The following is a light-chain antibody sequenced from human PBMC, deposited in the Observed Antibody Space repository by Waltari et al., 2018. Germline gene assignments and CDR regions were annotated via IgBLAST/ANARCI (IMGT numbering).Light chain of an antibody. V-gene: IGKV3-15*01. CDR1: QNVKNN. CDR2: GAS. CDR3: QQYDNWPPIT. Sequence: EIVITQSPATLSVSPGERATLSCRTSQNVKNNLAWYQQKPGQAPRLLIYGASTRATGIPARFSGSGSGTEFTLTISSVQSEDFAVYYCQQYDNWPPITFGQGTRLEIK. J-gene: IGKJ5*01.